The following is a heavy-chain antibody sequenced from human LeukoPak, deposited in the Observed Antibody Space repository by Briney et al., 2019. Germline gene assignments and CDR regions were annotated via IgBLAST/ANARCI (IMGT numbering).Heavy chain of an antibody. J-gene: IGHJ5*02. D-gene: IGHD3-22*01. V-gene: IGHV1-2*02. CDR2: INPNSGGT. CDR3: ARDRKYYYDSSGYSTGADP. CDR1: GYTFTGYY. Sequence: ASVKLSCKASGYTFTGYYMHWVRQAPGQGLEWMGWINPNSGGTNYAQKFQGRVTMTRDTSISTAYMELSRLRSDDTAVYYCARDRKYYYDSSGYSTGADPWGQGTLVTVSS.